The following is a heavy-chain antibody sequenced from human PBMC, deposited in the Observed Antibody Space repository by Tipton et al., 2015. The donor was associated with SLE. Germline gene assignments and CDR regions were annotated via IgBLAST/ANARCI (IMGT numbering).Heavy chain of an antibody. J-gene: IGHJ6*02. V-gene: IGHV3-23*01. Sequence: SLRLSCAASGFTFSSYAMTWVRQAPGKGLEWVSSISARGDRTYYADSLRGRFTISRDNSKNTLYLQMNSLRAEDTAAYYCAKAEGDWNFYYYGLDVWGQGTTVTVSS. CDR3: AKAEGDWNFYYYGLDV. D-gene: IGHD3/OR15-3a*01. CDR1: GFTFSSYA. CDR2: ISARGDRT.